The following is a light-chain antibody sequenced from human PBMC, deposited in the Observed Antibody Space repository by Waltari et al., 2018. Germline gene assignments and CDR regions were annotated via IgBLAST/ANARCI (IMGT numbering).Light chain of an antibody. Sequence: QSALTQPASLSGSPGQSITISCTGTSRDVGNYNYVSWYQHHPGKVTKVIIYEVSNRAAGSSSRFSGSKSGNTASLTISGRQADDEADYYCASYTTSDTIVFGTGTGVTVL. CDR1: SRDVGNYNY. V-gene: IGLV2-14*01. CDR2: EVS. J-gene: IGLJ1*01. CDR3: ASYTTSDTIV.